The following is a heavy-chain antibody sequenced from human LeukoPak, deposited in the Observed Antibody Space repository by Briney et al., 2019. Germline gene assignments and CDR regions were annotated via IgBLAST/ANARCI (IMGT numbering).Heavy chain of an antibody. J-gene: IGHJ4*02. D-gene: IGHD3-10*01. Sequence: GGSLRLSCAASGFTFSSYAMSWVRQAPGKGLEWVSAISGSGGSTYYADSVKGRFTISRDNSKNTLYLQMNSLRAEDTAVYYCAKSGYYYCSGSYGDYWGQGTLVTVSS. CDR1: GFTFSSYA. V-gene: IGHV3-23*01. CDR3: AKSGYYYCSGSYGDY. CDR2: ISGSGGST.